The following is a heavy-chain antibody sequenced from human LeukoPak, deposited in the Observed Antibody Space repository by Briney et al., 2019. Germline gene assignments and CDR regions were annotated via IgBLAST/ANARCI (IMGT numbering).Heavy chain of an antibody. V-gene: IGHV3-23*01. CDR2: ISSSGGRT. D-gene: IGHD2-15*01. Sequence: GGSLRLSCAASGFIFRSYAMSWVRQAPGKGLEWVSGISSSGGRTYYADSVKGRFTISRDTSKNTVYLQMNNLRVEDTAVYYCARGGFFDYWGQGTLVTVSS. J-gene: IGHJ4*02. CDR3: ARGGFFDY. CDR1: GFIFRSYA.